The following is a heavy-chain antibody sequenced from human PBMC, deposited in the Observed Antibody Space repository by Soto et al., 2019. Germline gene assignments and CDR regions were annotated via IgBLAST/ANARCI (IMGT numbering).Heavy chain of an antibody. CDR2: IYYSGGT. V-gene: IGHV4-31*03. D-gene: IGHD2-2*01. CDR3: ARGPRVVPAARDYYFDY. Sequence: PSETLSLTCTVSGGSISSGGYYWSWIRQHPGKGLEWIGYIYYSGGTYYNPSLKSRVTISVDTSKNQFSLKLSSVTAADTAVYYCARGPRVVPAARDYYFDYWGQGTLVTVSS. J-gene: IGHJ4*02. CDR1: GGSISSGGYY.